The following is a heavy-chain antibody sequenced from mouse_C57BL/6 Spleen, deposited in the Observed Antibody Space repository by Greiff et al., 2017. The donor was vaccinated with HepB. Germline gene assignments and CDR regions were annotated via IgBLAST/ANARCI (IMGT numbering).Heavy chain of an antibody. J-gene: IGHJ4*01. CDR2: IHPNSGST. CDR3: ARSGAYGNYFYYAMDY. Sequence: QVQLKQPGAELVKPGASVKLSCKASGYTFTSYWMHWVKQRPGQGLEWIGMIHPNSGSTNYNEKFKSKATLTVDKSSSTAYMQLSSLTSEDSAVYYCARSGAYGNYFYYAMDYWGQGTSVTVSS. CDR1: GYTFTSYW. V-gene: IGHV1-64*01. D-gene: IGHD2-1*01.